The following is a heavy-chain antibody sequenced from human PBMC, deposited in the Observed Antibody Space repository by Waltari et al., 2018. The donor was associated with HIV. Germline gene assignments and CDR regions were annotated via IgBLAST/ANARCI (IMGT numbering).Heavy chain of an antibody. J-gene: IGHJ6*02. D-gene: IGHD1-26*01. CDR2: IKDDGSEK. CDR1: ALTFTNYW. V-gene: IGHV3-7*01. CDR3: ARIGTFPHNYAIDF. Sequence: EVQSMGSGGGLVHSGGSLRLSCAASALTFTNYWMSWVRQTPGKGLEWVAYIKDDGSEKYYMGSVKGRFTISRDNAKNSMFLQMNSLRAEDTAVYYCARIGTFPHNYAIDFWGQGTTVTVSS.